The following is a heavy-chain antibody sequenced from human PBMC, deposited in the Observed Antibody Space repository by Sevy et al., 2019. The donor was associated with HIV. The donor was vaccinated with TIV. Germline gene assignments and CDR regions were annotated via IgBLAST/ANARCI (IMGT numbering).Heavy chain of an antibody. CDR2: MYYSGST. J-gene: IGHJ4*02. Sequence: SETLSLTCTVSGGSMNNYFWSWIRQPPGKGLEWIGYMYYSGSTNYNPSLKSRVTISVDTSKNHFSLKLRSVTAADTAVYYCARESIGAIGDFDYWGQGTRVTVSS. CDR1: GGSMNNYF. CDR3: ARESIGAIGDFDY. V-gene: IGHV4-59*01. D-gene: IGHD6-13*01.